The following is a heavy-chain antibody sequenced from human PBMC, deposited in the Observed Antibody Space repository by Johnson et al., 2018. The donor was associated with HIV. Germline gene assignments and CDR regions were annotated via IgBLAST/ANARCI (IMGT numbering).Heavy chain of an antibody. J-gene: IGHJ3*02. V-gene: IGHV3-20*04. CDR1: GFTFDEYG. D-gene: IGHD1-26*01. Sequence: VQLVESGGGVVRPGGSLRLSCAVSGFTFDEYGMNWVRQPPGKGLEWVSGINWNGANTRYADSVKGRFTISRDNVKNSLYLQMSSLRAEDTAFYYCARDLVGAGGFDIWGQGTMVTVSS. CDR3: ARDLVGAGGFDI. CDR2: INWNGANT.